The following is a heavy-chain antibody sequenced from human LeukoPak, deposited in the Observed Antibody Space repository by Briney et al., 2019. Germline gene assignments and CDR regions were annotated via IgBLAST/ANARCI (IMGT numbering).Heavy chain of an antibody. J-gene: IGHJ5*02. CDR3: ARVHPTRRWFDP. V-gene: IGHV1-18*04. Sequence: ASVKVSCKASGYTFTGYYMHWVRQAPGQGLEWMGWISAYNGNTNYAQKLQGRVTMTTDTSTSTAYMELRSLRSDDTAVYYCARVHPTRRWFDPWGQGTLVTVSS. CDR2: ISAYNGNT. CDR1: GYTFTGYY.